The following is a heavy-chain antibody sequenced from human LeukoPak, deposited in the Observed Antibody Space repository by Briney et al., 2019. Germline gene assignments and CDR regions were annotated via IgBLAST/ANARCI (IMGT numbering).Heavy chain of an antibody. D-gene: IGHD5-18*01. Sequence: GASVKVSCKASGYTFTSYDINWVRQATGQGLEWMGWMNPNSGNTGYAQKFQGRVTMTRNTSISTAYMELSSLRSEGTAVYYCAREDGGYSYGYFYYYYGMDVWGQGTTVTVSS. J-gene: IGHJ6*02. V-gene: IGHV1-8*01. CDR2: MNPNSGNT. CDR3: AREDGGYSYGYFYYYYGMDV. CDR1: GYTFTSYD.